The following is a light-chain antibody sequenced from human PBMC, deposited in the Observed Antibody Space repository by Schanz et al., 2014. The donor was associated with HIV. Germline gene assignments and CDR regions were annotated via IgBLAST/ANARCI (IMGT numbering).Light chain of an antibody. CDR3: QQYGSSPRFT. J-gene: IGKJ3*01. Sequence: EIVLTQSPDTLSLSPGERATLSCRASQTVSSSSLAWYQQKPGQSPRLLIYGASTRATGIPDRFSGSGSGTDFSLTISRLEPEDFAVYYCQQYGSSPRFTFGPGTKVDIK. CDR1: QTVSSSS. CDR2: GAS. V-gene: IGKV3-20*01.